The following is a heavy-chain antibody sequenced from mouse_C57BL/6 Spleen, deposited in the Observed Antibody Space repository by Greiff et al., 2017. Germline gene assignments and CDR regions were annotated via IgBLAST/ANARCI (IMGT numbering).Heavy chain of an antibody. CDR1: GYTFTSYW. D-gene: IGHD2-5*01. V-gene: IGHV1-69*01. CDR3: AREGDSNYRAMDY. CDR2: IDPSDSYT. J-gene: IGHJ4*01. Sequence: VQLKQPGAELVMPGASVKLSCKASGYTFTSYWMHWVKQRPGQGLEWIGEIDPSDSYTNYNQKFKGKSTLTVDKSSSTAYMQLSSLTSEDSAVYYCAREGDSNYRAMDYWGQGTSVTVSS.